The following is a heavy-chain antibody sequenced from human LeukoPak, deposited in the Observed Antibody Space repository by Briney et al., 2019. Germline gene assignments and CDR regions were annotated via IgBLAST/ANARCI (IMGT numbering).Heavy chain of an antibody. CDR2: IRYDGGNK. CDR3: AKEIWPTVTIPGWTYFDY. V-gene: IGHV3-30*02. CDR1: EFTFSSYG. Sequence: GGSLRLSCAASEFTFSSYGMHWVRQAPSKGLEWVAFIRYDGGNKYYADSVKGRFTISRDNSKNTLYLQMNSLRAEDAAVYYCAKEIWPTVTIPGWTYFDYWGQGTLVTVSS. D-gene: IGHD4-17*01. J-gene: IGHJ4*02.